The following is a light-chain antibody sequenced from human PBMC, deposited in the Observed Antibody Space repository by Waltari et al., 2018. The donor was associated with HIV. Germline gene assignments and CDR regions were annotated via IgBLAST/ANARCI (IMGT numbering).Light chain of an antibody. CDR1: QSVSSTY. V-gene: IGKV3-20*01. CDR2: GAS. Sequence: EIVLTQSPGTLSLSPGERATLSCRASQSVSSTYLAWYQQKPGQAPRLLMYGASTRATDIPDRFSGSGSGTDFNLTISRLEPEDFAVYYCQQYDSSPEWTFGQGTKVEIK. J-gene: IGKJ1*01. CDR3: QQYDSSPEWT.